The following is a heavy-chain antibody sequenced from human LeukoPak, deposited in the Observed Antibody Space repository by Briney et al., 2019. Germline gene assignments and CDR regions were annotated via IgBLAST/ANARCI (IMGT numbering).Heavy chain of an antibody. V-gene: IGHV4-59*08. CDR2: ISSSGST. D-gene: IGHD5/OR15-5a*01. Sequence: SETLSLTCTVSGGSISRYFWNWIRQPPGKGLEWIGYISSSGSTYYNPSLRSPVTISIDTSKNQFSLKLSSVTAADTAVYYCARLESCGVDGFDIWGQGTMVTVSS. CDR1: GGSISRYF. J-gene: IGHJ3*02. CDR3: ARLESCGVDGFDI.